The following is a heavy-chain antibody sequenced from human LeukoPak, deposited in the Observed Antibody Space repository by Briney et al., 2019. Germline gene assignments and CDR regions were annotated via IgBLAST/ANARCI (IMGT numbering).Heavy chain of an antibody. D-gene: IGHD3-22*01. V-gene: IGHV4-38-2*02. CDR1: GYSISSGYY. CDR2: IYHSGST. J-gene: IGHJ3*02. CDR3: ARVGYYDSSGYYPPSNIRDAFDI. Sequence: SETLSLTCTVSGYSISSGYYWGWIRQPPGKGLEWIGSIYHSGSTYYNPSLKSRVTISVDTSKNQFSLKLSSVTAADTAVYYCARVGYYDSSGYYPPSNIRDAFDIWGQGTMVTVSS.